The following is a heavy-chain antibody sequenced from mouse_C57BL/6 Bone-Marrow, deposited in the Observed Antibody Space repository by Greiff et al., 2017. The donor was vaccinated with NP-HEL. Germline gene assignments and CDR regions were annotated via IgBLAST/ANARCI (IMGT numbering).Heavy chain of an antibody. J-gene: IGHJ2*01. V-gene: IGHV1-72*01. Sequence: QVQLQQPGAELVKPGASVKLSCKASGYTFTSYWMHWVKQRPGRGLEWIGRIDPNSGGTKYNEKFKSKSTLTLDKPSSTAYMQLISLTSSDSAVYYCARSRGIYYYGSSYDYWGQGTTLTVSS. D-gene: IGHD1-1*01. CDR1: GYTFTSYW. CDR2: IDPNSGGT. CDR3: ARSRGIYYYGSSYDY.